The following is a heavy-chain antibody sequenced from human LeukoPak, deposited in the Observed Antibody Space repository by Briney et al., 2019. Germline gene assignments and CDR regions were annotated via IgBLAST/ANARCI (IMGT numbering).Heavy chain of an antibody. Sequence: GASVKVSCKASGSDFTSVGITWVRRAPGQGLEWMGWISPYNGNTRYAQKFQERVTITRDMSTSTAYMELSSLRSEDTAVYYCAAGLGDDSSGYPSFDYWGQGTLVTVSS. CDR3: AAGLGDDSSGYPSFDY. D-gene: IGHD3-22*01. CDR1: GSDFTSVG. V-gene: IGHV1-18*01. CDR2: ISPYNGNT. J-gene: IGHJ4*02.